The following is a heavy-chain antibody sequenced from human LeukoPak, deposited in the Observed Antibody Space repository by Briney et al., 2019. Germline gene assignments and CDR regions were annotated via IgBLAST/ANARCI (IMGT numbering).Heavy chain of an antibody. CDR3: ALYGDYYDSSGYYPS. V-gene: IGHV4-59*01. J-gene: IGHJ5*02. Sequence: PSETLSLTCTVSGGSISSYYWSWIRQPPGKGLEWIGYIYYSGSTNYNPSPKSRVTISVDTSKNQFSLKLSSVTAADTAVYYCALYGDYYDSSGYYPSWGQGTLVTVSS. CDR2: IYYSGST. D-gene: IGHD3-22*01. CDR1: GGSISSYY.